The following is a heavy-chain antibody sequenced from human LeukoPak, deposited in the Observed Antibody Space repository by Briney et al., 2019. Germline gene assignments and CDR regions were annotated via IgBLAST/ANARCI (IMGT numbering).Heavy chain of an antibody. CDR2: ISSSSSYI. V-gene: IGHV3-21*01. J-gene: IGHJ4*02. D-gene: IGHD3-22*01. Sequence: GGSLRLSCAASGFTFSTYNMNWVRQAPGKGLEWVSSISSSSSYICYADSVKGRFTISRDNAKNSLYLQMNSLRAEDTAVYYCARPVYYDSSGYFGYWGQGTLVTVSS. CDR3: ARPVYYDSSGYFGY. CDR1: GFTFSTYN.